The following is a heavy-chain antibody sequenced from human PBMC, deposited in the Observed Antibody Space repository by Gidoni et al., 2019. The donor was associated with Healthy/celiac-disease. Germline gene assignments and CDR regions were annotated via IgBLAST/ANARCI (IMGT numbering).Heavy chain of an antibody. J-gene: IGHJ3*02. Sequence: QVQLVQSGAEVKKPGASVKVSCKASGYTFTSHAMHWVRQAPGQRLEWMGWINAGNGNTKYSQKFQGRVTITRDTSASTAYMELSSLRSEDTAVYYCARDLFIWEPGKGAFDIWGQGTMVTVSS. CDR2: INAGNGNT. CDR1: GYTFTSHA. V-gene: IGHV1-3*01. CDR3: ARDLFIWEPGKGAFDI. D-gene: IGHD1-26*01.